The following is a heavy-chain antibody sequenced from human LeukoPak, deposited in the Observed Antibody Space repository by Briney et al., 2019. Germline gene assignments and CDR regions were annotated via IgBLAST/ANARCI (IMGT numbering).Heavy chain of an antibody. CDR2: ISAYNGNT. CDR3: ASGLVWFGELLGYFDY. Sequence: ASVKVSCKASGYTFTSYGISWVRQAPGQGLEWMGWISAYNGNTNYAQKLQGRVTMTTDTSTSTAYMELRSLRSDDRAVYYCASGLVWFGELLGYFDYWGQGTLVTVSS. V-gene: IGHV1-18*01. J-gene: IGHJ4*02. CDR1: GYTFTSYG. D-gene: IGHD3-10*01.